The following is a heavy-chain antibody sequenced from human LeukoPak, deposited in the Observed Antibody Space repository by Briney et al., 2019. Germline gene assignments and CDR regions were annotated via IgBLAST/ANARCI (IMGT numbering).Heavy chain of an antibody. CDR1: GCTISSGAY. J-gene: IGHJ3*01. CDR3: ANSWYYLDSSGLPKSDAFDR. V-gene: IGHV4-38-2*01. CDR2: IYHSGTT. Sequence: SETLSLTCAVSGCTISSGAYWGWVRQPPGKGLEWIWTIYHSGTTYYNPSLKSRVTISIDTSKNQFSLKLSSVTAADTAVYYCANSWYYLDSSGLPKSDAFDRWGQGTLVTVSS. D-gene: IGHD3-22*01.